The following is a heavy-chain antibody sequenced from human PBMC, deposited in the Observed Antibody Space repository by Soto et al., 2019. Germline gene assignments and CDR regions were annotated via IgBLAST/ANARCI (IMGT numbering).Heavy chain of an antibody. D-gene: IGHD3-22*01. CDR1: VGAVRSSSYY. CDR2: ICYSGST. CDR3: ASGPVSSWLLPYYYYGMDV. J-gene: IGHJ6*02. V-gene: IGHV4-39*01. Sequence: TLSLTCTFSVGAVRSSSYYWGWIRQRPGKGLGWSGRICYSGSTYYNPSITSRVTISVDTSTNQFSLKLSPVTAADTAVYYCASGPVSSWLLPYYYYGMDVWGQGTTVTVSS.